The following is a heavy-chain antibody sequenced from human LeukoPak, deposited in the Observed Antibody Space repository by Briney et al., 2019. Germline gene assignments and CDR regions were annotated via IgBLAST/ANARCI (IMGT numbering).Heavy chain of an antibody. J-gene: IGHJ4*02. CDR2: ISWNSGSI. CDR1: GFTFDDYA. D-gene: IGHD3-10*01. V-gene: IGHV3-9*01. CDR3: AKSMVRGVIITLDY. Sequence: GRSLRLSCAASGFTFDDYAMHWVRQAPGKGLEWVSGISWNSGSIGYADSVKGRFTISRDNAKNSLYLQMNSLRAEDTALYYCAKSMVRGVIITLDYWGQGTLVTVPS.